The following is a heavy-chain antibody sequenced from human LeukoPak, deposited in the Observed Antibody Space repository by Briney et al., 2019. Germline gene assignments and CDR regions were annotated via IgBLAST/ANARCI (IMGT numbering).Heavy chain of an antibody. Sequence: PSETLSLTCTVSGGSISSSSYYWGWIRQPPGKGLEWIGSIYYSGSTYYNPSLKSRVTISVDTSKNQFSLKLSSVTAADTAVYYCARQYYGSGSYDLSTGDYYYYYYMDVWGKGTTVTISS. CDR3: ARQYYGSGSYDLSTGDYYYYYYMDV. V-gene: IGHV4-39*01. CDR2: IYYSGST. J-gene: IGHJ6*03. CDR1: GGSISSSSYY. D-gene: IGHD3-10*01.